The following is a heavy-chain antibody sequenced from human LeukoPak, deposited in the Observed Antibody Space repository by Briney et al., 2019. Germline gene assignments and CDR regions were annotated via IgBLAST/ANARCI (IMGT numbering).Heavy chain of an antibody. Sequence: PSETLSLTCTVSGGSISNYYWSWIRRPPGKGLEWLGYIYYSGSTYYNPSLKSRVTISVDTSKNQFSLKLSSVTAADTAVYYCARIRAASNCFDYWGQGTLVTVSS. J-gene: IGHJ4*02. V-gene: IGHV4-59*04. CDR2: IYYSGST. CDR1: GGSISNYY. CDR3: ARIRAASNCFDY. D-gene: IGHD2-15*01.